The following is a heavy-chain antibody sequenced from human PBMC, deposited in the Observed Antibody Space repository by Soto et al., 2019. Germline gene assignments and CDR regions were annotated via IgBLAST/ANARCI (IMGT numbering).Heavy chain of an antibody. Sequence: ASVKVSCKASGYTFTSYGISWVRQAPGQGLEWMGWISAYNGNTNYAQKLQGRVTMTTDTSTSTAYMELRSLRSDDTAVYYCARDGGCSSTSCYGYYYYGMDVWGQGTTVTVSS. CDR1: GYTFTSYG. V-gene: IGHV1-18*01. CDR2: ISAYNGNT. J-gene: IGHJ6*02. CDR3: ARDGGCSSTSCYGYYYYGMDV. D-gene: IGHD2-2*01.